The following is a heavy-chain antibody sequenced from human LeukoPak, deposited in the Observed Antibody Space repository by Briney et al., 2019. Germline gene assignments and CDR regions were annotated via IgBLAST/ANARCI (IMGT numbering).Heavy chain of an antibody. CDR3: AAIDPGIAAAGKVFGFDP. CDR2: INHSGST. CDR1: GGSFSGYY. Sequence: SETLSLTCAVYGGSFSGYYWSWIRQPPGKGLEWIGEINHSGSTNYNPSLKSRVTISVDKSKNQFSLKLSSVTAADTAVYYCAAIDPGIAAAGKVFGFDPWGQGTLVTVSS. D-gene: IGHD6-13*01. V-gene: IGHV4-34*01. J-gene: IGHJ5*02.